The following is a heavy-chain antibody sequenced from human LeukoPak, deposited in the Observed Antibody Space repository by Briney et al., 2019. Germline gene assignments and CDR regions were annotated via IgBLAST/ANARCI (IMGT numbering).Heavy chain of an antibody. Sequence: GGSLRLSCAASGFTFSTYWMSWVRQAPGKGLEWVANIKQDGSENYYVDSVKGRFTISRGNAKKSLYLQMNSLRAEDTAVYYCATDYFDSGAPFVWGQGTLVTVSS. J-gene: IGHJ4*02. V-gene: IGHV3-7*01. CDR2: IKQDGSEN. CDR1: GFTFSTYW. D-gene: IGHD3-22*01. CDR3: ATDYFDSGAPFV.